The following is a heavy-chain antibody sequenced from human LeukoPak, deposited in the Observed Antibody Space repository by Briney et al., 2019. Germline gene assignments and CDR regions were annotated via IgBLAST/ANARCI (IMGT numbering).Heavy chain of an antibody. J-gene: IGHJ3*02. CDR2: IYYSGST. CDR1: AGSTSSGGSY. V-gene: IGHV4-31*03. Sequence: SQTLSLTCIVSAGSTSSGGSYWSWLRQHPGKGLEWIGYIYYSGSTYYNPSLKCRGTISVDTSKNQFSLKLSSVTAADTAVYYCARESSGSGYEACDIRGQGTMVTVSS. CDR3: ARESSGSGYEACDI. D-gene: IGHD3-10*01.